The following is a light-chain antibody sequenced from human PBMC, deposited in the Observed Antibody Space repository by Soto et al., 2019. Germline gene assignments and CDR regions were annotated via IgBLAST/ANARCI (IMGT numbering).Light chain of an antibody. Sequence: IELTQTPGTLSLSPGEIATLSCRASQSVSSSSLAWYQQKPGQAPRFLIYGASTRATGIPDRFSGSGAGTDFALTISRLEPEDVAVYFCQQYGSSPRTLGQGTKVDIK. CDR3: QQYGSSPRT. CDR2: GAS. CDR1: QSVSSSS. J-gene: IGKJ1*01. V-gene: IGKV3-20*01.